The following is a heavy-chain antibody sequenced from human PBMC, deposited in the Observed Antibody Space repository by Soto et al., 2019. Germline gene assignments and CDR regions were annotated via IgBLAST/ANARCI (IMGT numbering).Heavy chain of an antibody. Sequence: SVTVSCKASGGTFSSYAIIWVRQAPGQGLEWMGGIIPIFGTANYAQRFQGRVTITADESTSTAYMELSSLRSEDTAVYYCARGDIVVVPAYPHMDVWGQGTTVTVSS. CDR2: IIPIFGTA. CDR1: GGTFSSYA. V-gene: IGHV1-69*13. J-gene: IGHJ6*02. CDR3: ARGDIVVVPAYPHMDV. D-gene: IGHD2-2*01.